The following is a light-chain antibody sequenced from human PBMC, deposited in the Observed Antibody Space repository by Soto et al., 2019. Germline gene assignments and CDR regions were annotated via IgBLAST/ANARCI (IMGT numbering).Light chain of an antibody. CDR3: QQRSSWPPTIT. CDR1: QSVSSY. CDR2: DAS. V-gene: IGKV3-11*01. J-gene: IGKJ5*01. Sequence: EIVLTQSPATLSLSQGERDTLSCRASQSVSSYLAWYQQRPGQAPRLLIYDASYRATGIPPRFSGSGSGTDFTLTIRRLEPEDFAVYYCQQRSSWPPTITFGKGTRLEIK.